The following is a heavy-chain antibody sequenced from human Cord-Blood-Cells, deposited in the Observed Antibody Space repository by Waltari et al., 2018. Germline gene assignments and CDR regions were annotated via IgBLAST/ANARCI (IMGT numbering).Heavy chain of an antibody. J-gene: IGHJ4*02. V-gene: IGHV1-46*01. CDR1: GYTFTSYY. D-gene: IGHD6-6*01. Sequence: QVQLVQSGAEVKKPGASVKVSCKASGYTFTSYYMHWVRQAPGQGLEWMGIINPSGGSTSYAQKFQGRVTITRDTSTSTVYMELSSLRSEDTAVYYYARGSAQSLAARRLIDYWGQGTLVTVSS. CDR3: ARGSAQSLAARRLIDY. CDR2: INPSGGST.